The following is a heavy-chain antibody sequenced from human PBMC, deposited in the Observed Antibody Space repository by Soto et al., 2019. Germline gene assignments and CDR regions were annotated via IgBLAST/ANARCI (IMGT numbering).Heavy chain of an antibody. V-gene: IGHV1-8*01. CDR2: VNPDGGET. J-gene: IGHJ4*02. Sequence: QVQLVQSGAEVKKPGASVKVSCEASGSPFTSFDINWVRQAAGQGLEWMGWVNPDGGETASAQRFQDTITMTRTPSTITVYMELSRLTSDDTAVYYCVREPGGVATPGDDYWGQGTLVTVSS. CDR1: GSPFTSFD. CDR3: VREPGGVATPGDDY. D-gene: IGHD2-15*01.